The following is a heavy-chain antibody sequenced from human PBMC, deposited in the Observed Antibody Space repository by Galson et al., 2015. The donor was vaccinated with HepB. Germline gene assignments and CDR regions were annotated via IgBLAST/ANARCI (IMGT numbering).Heavy chain of an antibody. CDR1: GFSLKTLGVG. CDR3: AHRKMPYGSGSYYVS. D-gene: IGHD3-10*01. V-gene: IGHV2-5*02. J-gene: IGHJ5*02. CDR2: IYWDGDK. Sequence: PALVKPTQTLTLTCAFSGFSLKTLGVGVGWIRQPPGKALEWLALIYWDGDKRFSPSLKTRLTITKDTSNSQVVLTMTNMDPADTATYYCAHRKMPYGSGSYYVSWGQGTLVTVSS.